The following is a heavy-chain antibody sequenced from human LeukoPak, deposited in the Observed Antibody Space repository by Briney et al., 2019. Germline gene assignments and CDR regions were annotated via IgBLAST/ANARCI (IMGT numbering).Heavy chain of an antibody. D-gene: IGHD6-19*01. CDR1: GFTFSTSW. V-gene: IGHV3-33*01. J-gene: IGHJ4*02. CDR2: IWYDGSDK. Sequence: PGGSLRLSCAASGFTFSTSWMFWVRQRPGKGLEWVGIIWYDGSDKYYGDSVKGRFTISRDNSKNTLYLQMNSLRAEDTAVYYCTILAVASDFDYWGQGTLVTVSS. CDR3: TILAVASDFDY.